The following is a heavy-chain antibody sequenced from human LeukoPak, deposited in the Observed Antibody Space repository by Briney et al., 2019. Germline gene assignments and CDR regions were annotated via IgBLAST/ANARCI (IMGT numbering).Heavy chain of an antibody. V-gene: IGHV1-2*02. D-gene: IGHD2-2*01. CDR2: INPNSGGT. CDR1: GYTFTGYY. J-gene: IGHJ4*02. Sequence: ASVKVSCKASGYTFTGYYMHWVRQAPGQGLEWMGWINPNSGGTNYAQKFQGRVTMTRDTSISTAYMELSRLRSDDTAVYYCARDFSYCSSTSCPVDYWGQGTLVTVSS. CDR3: ARDFSYCSSTSCPVDY.